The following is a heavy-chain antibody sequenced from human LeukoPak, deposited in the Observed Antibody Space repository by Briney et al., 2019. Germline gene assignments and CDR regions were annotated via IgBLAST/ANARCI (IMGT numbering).Heavy chain of an antibody. D-gene: IGHD1-26*01. CDR1: GYTFSNYG. J-gene: IGHJ6*03. CDR3: ARDQYSGSYYTYYYYYMDV. V-gene: IGHV1-18*01. CDR2: IRGDNGNT. Sequence: GASVKVSCKASGYTFSNYGISWVRQAPGQGLEWVGWIRGDNGNTNYAQKLQGRVTMTTDTSTSTAYMELRSLRSDDTAVYYCARDQYSGSYYTYYYYYMDVWGKGTTVTVSS.